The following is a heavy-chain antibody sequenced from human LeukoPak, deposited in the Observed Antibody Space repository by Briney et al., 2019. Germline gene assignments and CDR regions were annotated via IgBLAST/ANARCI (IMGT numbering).Heavy chain of an antibody. CDR2: ISGSGTST. J-gene: IGHJ4*02. D-gene: IGHD3-10*01. Sequence: GGSLRLSCTASGYTFNSYAMSWVRQAPGKGLEWVSGISGSGTSTYYADSVKGRFTISRDNSKNTLYLQMNSLRAEDTALYYCAKQPASGSCFDYWGQGTLVTVSS. V-gene: IGHV3-23*01. CDR3: AKQPASGSCFDY. CDR1: GYTFNSYA.